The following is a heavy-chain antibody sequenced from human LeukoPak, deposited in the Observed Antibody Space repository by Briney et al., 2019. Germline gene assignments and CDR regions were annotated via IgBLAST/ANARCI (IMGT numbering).Heavy chain of an antibody. V-gene: IGHV4-34*01. D-gene: IGHD3-10*01. Sequence: SETLSLTYAVYGGSFSGYYWSWIRQPPGKGLEWIGEINHSGSTNYNPSLKSRVTISVDTSKNQFSLKLSSVTAADTAVYYCARGARGSGINYWGQGTLVTVSS. CDR3: ARGARGSGINY. J-gene: IGHJ4*02. CDR2: INHSGST. CDR1: GGSFSGYY.